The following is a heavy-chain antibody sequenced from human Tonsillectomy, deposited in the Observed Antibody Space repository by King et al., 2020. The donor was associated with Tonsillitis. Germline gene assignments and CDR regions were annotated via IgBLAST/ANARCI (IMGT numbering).Heavy chain of an antibody. CDR2: ISAGGST. Sequence: QLQESGPGLVKPSETLSLTCTVSGGSISGYYWTWIRQPAGKGLEWIGRISAGGSTNYNPSLKSRVTMSVAISKNQCSLKLTSVTAADTAVYFCARSGGLVGTRVEFDPWGQGTLVTVSS. V-gene: IGHV4-4*07. CDR3: ARSGGLVGTRVEFDP. CDR1: GGSISGYY. J-gene: IGHJ5*02. D-gene: IGHD1-26*01.